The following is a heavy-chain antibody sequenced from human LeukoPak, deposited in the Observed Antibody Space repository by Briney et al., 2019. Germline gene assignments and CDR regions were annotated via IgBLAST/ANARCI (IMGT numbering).Heavy chain of an antibody. CDR1: GYTFTGYY. CDR3: ARDPTLVDDYVWGSYRWNNCFDP. J-gene: IGHJ5*02. V-gene: IGHV1-2*02. CDR2: INPNSGGT. Sequence: ASVKVSCKASGYTFTGYYMHWVRQAPGQGLEWMGWINPNSGGTNYAQKFQGRVTMTRDTSISTAYMELSRLRSDDTAVYYCARDPTLVDDYVWGSYRWNNCFDPWGQGTLVTVSS. D-gene: IGHD3-16*02.